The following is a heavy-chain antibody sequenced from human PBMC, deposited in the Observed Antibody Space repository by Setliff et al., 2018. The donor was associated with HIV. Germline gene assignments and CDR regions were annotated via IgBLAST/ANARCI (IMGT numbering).Heavy chain of an antibody. CDR1: GGSVSSSNW. D-gene: IGHD1-26*01. V-gene: IGHV4-4*02. CDR2: ISQSGST. J-gene: IGHJ3*02. Sequence: PSETLSLTCAVSGGSVSSSNWWSWVRQPPGKGLEWIGEISQSGSTNYNPSLKSRVTISVDKSKNQFSLKLSSVTAADTAVYYCAREGTYSGTYWVRRVASFDIWGQGTMVTVSS. CDR3: AREGTYSGTYWVRRVASFDI.